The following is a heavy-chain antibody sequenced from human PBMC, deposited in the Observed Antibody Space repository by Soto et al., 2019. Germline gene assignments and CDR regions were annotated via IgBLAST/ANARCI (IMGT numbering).Heavy chain of an antibody. CDR1: GYTFTTYG. CDR2: ISGYNGQT. J-gene: IGHJ6*02. V-gene: IGHV1-18*01. Sequence: QIQLVQSGPEVKKPGASVKVSCTASGYTFTTYGISWVRQAPGQGLEWMGWISGYNGQTNYAQKFRGRVTITTDTSTGTAYMEMRSLRSDDTATYYCARDGRKELWVEGLNAMDVWGQGTTVTVSS. CDR3: ARDGRKELWVEGLNAMDV. D-gene: IGHD5-18*01.